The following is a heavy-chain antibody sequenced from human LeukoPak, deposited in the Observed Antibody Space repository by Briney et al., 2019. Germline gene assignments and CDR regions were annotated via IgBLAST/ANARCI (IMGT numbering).Heavy chain of an antibody. V-gene: IGHV1-69*01. J-gene: IGHJ4*02. Sequence: SVKVSCKASGGTFSSYAISWVRQAPGQGLEWMGGIIPIFGTANYAQKFQGRVTITADESTSTAYMELSSLRSEDTAVYYCAKGISSSWYQDYWGQGTLVTVSS. D-gene: IGHD6-13*01. CDR3: AKGISSSWYQDY. CDR2: IIPIFGTA. CDR1: GGTFSSYA.